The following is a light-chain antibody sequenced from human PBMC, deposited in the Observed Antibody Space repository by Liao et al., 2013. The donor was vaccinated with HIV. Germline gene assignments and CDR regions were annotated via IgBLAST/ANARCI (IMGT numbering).Light chain of an antibody. CDR1: NIGSKS. CDR3: QAWDRNTAI. CDR2: FDS. Sequence: SYELTQPPSVSVAPGKTAKIPCGGSNIGSKSVHWYQQRPGQAPVMVMSFDSDRPSGIPERFSGSNSGNTATLTISGTQPTDEADYYCQAWDRNTAIFGGGTKLTVL. J-gene: IGLJ2*01. V-gene: IGLV3-21*01.